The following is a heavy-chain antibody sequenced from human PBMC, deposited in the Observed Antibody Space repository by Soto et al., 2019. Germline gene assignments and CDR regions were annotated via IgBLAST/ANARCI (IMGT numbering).Heavy chain of an antibody. CDR1: GFTFSSYS. CDR3: AGDPPRGGSYFYYYYYGMDV. Sequence: EVQLVESGGGLVQPGGSLRLSCAASGFTFSSYSMNWVRQAPGKGLEWVSYISSSSSTIYYADSVKGRFTISRDNAKNSRYLQMNSLRDEDTTVYYCAGDPPRGGSYFYYYYYGMDVWGQGTTVTVSS. D-gene: IGHD1-26*01. CDR2: ISSSSSTI. J-gene: IGHJ6*02. V-gene: IGHV3-48*02.